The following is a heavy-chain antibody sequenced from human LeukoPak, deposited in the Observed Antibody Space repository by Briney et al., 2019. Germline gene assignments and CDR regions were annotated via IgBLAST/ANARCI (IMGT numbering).Heavy chain of an antibody. J-gene: IGHJ4*02. D-gene: IGHD3-10*01. V-gene: IGHV4-30-2*01. Sequence: SQTLSLTCAVSGGSISSGDFPWSWIRQPPGKGLEWIGYIFHTGHTSYNPSLKSRVTISVDMSENQLSLRLTSVTAADTAVYYCARGFYGAGSHFDYWGQGTLVTVSS. CDR1: GGSISSGDFP. CDR2: IFHTGHT. CDR3: ARGFYGAGSHFDY.